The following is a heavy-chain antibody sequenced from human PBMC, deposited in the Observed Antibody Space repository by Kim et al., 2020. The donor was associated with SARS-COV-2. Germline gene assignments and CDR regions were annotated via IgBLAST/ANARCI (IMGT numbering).Heavy chain of an antibody. D-gene: IGHD2-21*02. CDR2: ISNDGSNK. V-gene: IGHV3-30-3*01. CDR3: ANTENCDNINCYRSFDI. Sequence: GGSLILSCAASGFTFSSNAIHWVRQAPGKGLEWVAVISNDGSNKDYADSVKGRFTISRDNSKNTLYLQMNSLRDEDTAVYYCANTENCDNINCYRSFDIWGQGTMVTVSS. J-gene: IGHJ3*02. CDR1: GFTFSSNA.